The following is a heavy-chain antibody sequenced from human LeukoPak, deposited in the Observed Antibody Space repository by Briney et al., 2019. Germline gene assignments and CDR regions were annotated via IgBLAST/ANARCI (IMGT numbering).Heavy chain of an antibody. CDR1: GFTLSSYA. J-gene: IGHJ4*02. CDR3: ARGGVITTDFDY. CDR2: ISSSSSYI. D-gene: IGHD3-22*01. Sequence: NPGGSLRLSCAASGFTLSSYAMSWVRQAPGKGLEWVSSISSSSSYIYYADSVKGRFTISRDNAKSSLYLQMNSLRAEDTAVYFCARGGVITTDFDYWGQGTLVTVSS. V-gene: IGHV3-21*01.